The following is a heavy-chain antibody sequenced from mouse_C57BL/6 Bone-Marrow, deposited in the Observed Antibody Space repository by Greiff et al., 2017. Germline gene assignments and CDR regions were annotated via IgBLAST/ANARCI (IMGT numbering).Heavy chain of an antibody. J-gene: IGHJ1*03. CDR1: GFTFSDYY. CDR2: INYDGSST. CDR3: ARDAPYSNYWYFDV. V-gene: IGHV5-16*01. D-gene: IGHD2-5*01. Sequence: LKESEGGLVQPGSSMKLSCTASGFTFSDYYMAWVRQVPEKGLEWVANINYDGSSTYYLDSLKSRFIISRDNAKNILYLQMSSLKSEDTATYYCARDAPYSNYWYFDVWGTGTTVTVSS.